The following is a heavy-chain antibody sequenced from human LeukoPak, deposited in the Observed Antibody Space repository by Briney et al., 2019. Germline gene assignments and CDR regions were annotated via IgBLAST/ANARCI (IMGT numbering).Heavy chain of an antibody. CDR1: GFTFSSDA. J-gene: IGHJ4*02. D-gene: IGHD2/OR15-2a*01. CDR2: ISGSGGST. Sequence: PGGSLRLSCIGTGFTFSSDAMGWVRQAPGKGLEWVSGISGSGGSTYYADSVKGRFTISRDNSKTTLYLQMNSLRAEDTAVYYCAKDLFSVYYYERLFDYWGQGTLVTVSS. CDR3: AKDLFSVYYYERLFDY. V-gene: IGHV3-23*01.